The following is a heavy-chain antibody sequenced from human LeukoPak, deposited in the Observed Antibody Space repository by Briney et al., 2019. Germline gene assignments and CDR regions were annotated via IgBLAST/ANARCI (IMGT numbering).Heavy chain of an antibody. V-gene: IGHV4-34*01. J-gene: IGHJ6*04. CDR3: ARGLLGYCSSTSCHPYYYGMGV. D-gene: IGHD2-2*01. CDR1: GGSFSGYY. CDR2: INHSGST. Sequence: KPSETLSLTCAVYGGSFSGYYWSWIRQPPGKGLEWIGEINHSGSTNYNPSLKSRVTISVDTSKNQFSPKLSSVTAADTAVYYCARGLLGYCSSTSCHPYYYGMGVWGKGTTVTVSS.